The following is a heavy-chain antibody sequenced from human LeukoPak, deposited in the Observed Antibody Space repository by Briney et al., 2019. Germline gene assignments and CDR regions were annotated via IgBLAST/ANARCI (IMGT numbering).Heavy chain of an antibody. CDR1: GFTFGSYA. J-gene: IGHJ4*02. V-gene: IGHV3-23*01. Sequence: PGGSLRLSCAASGFTFGSYAMSWVRQAPGMGLEWVSTISGTGVTTYYADSVKGRFTISRGNSRNTLYLQMDSLRAEDTAVYYCAKELIVVVLSILSRPFDYWGQGTLVTVSS. D-gene: IGHD2-2*01. CDR3: AKELIVVVLSILSRPFDY. CDR2: ISGTGVTT.